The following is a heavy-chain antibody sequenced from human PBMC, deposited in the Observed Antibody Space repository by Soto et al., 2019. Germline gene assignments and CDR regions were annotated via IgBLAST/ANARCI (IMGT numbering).Heavy chain of an antibody. CDR2: ISSSSSYI. V-gene: IGHV3-21*01. CDR1: GFPFSSYS. D-gene: IGHD3-3*01. Sequence: GGSLRLSCAASGFPFSSYSMNWVRQAPGKGLEWVSSISSSSSYIYYADSVKGRFTISRDNAKNSLYLQMNSLRAEDTAVYYCARDSRTPSYYDFWSGYPGYYYYGMDVWGQGATVTVS. J-gene: IGHJ6*02. CDR3: ARDSRTPSYYDFWSGYPGYYYYGMDV.